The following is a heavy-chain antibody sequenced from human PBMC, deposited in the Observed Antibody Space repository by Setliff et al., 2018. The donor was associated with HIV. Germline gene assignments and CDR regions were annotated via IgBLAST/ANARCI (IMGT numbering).Heavy chain of an antibody. Sequence: SETLSLTCTVSGGSISSYYWSWIRQPPGKGLEWIGYIYYSGSTNYNPSLKSRVTISVDTSKNQSSLKLSSVTAADTAVYYCARGDYDYYYYYMDVWGKGTTVTVSS. CDR2: IYYSGST. CDR3: ARGDYDYYYYYMDV. CDR1: GGSISSYY. J-gene: IGHJ6*03. D-gene: IGHD4-17*01. V-gene: IGHV4-59*01.